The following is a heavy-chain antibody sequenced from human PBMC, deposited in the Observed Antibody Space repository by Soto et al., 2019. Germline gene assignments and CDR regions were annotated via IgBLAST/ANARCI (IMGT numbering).Heavy chain of an antibody. CDR3: ARLGYCSGGSCYSAPYYYYGMDV. CDR2: IIPIFGTA. CDR1: GGTFSSYA. Sequence: GASVKVSCKASGGTFSSYAISWVRQAPGQGLEWMGGIIPIFGTANYAQKFQGRVTITADESTSTAYMELSSLRSEDTAVYYCARLGYCSGGSCYSAPYYYYGMDVWGQGTTVTVSS. D-gene: IGHD2-15*01. V-gene: IGHV1-69*13. J-gene: IGHJ6*02.